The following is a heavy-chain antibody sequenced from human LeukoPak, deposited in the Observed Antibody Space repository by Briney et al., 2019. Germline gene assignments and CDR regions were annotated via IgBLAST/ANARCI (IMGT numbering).Heavy chain of an antibody. D-gene: IGHD3-16*01. CDR3: VRGLDS. CDR2: SNGDGSST. CDR1: AFTVTTDC. J-gene: IGHJ5*01. Sequence: GSLCFTCAAYAFTVTTDCRHRHPPGPGKGQVCVSYSNGDGSSTNYADSVRGRFTISRDNAKKTLYLQMNSLRDEDTAVYYCVRGLDSWGLGTLVTVSS. V-gene: IGHV3-74*01.